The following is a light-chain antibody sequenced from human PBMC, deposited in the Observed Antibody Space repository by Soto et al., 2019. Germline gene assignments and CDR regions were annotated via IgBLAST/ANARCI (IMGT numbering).Light chain of an antibody. CDR3: SSYTSTSTPGV. Sequence: QSVLTQPAPVSGSPGQSITISCTGTSSDVGSYNYVSWYQQHPGKGPKLMIYEVSNRPSGVSNRFSGSKSGNTATLTISGLQAEDEADYYCSSYTSTSTPGVFGTGTKVTVL. V-gene: IGLV2-14*03. CDR1: SSDVGSYNY. CDR2: EVS. J-gene: IGLJ1*01.